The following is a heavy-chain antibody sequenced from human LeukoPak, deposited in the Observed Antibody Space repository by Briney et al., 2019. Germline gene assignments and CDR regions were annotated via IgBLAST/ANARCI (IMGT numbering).Heavy chain of an antibody. CDR2: IYYSGST. CDR1: GGSISSNTYY. Sequence: SETLSLTCTVSGGSISSNTYYWGWIRQPPGKGLEWIGSIYYSGSTYYNPSLKSRVTISVDTSKNQFSLKLSSVTAADTAVYYCARQGTALWFGELLPGLWGQGTLVTVSS. D-gene: IGHD3-10*01. V-gene: IGHV4-39*01. CDR3: ARQGTALWFGELLPGL. J-gene: IGHJ4*02.